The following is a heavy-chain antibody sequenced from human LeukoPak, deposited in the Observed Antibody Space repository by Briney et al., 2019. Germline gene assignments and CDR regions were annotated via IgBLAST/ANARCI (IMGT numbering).Heavy chain of an antibody. CDR2: IYYSGST. Sequence: SETLSLTCTVSGGSISSNKYYWGWIRQPPGKGLEWIGSIYYSGSTYYNPSLKSRVTMSVDTSKNQFSLKLSSVTAADTAVYYCARYRGCSGGSCYRWFDPWGQGTLVTVSS. V-gene: IGHV4-39*01. D-gene: IGHD2-15*01. CDR3: ARYRGCSGGSCYRWFDP. CDR1: GGSISSNKYY. J-gene: IGHJ5*02.